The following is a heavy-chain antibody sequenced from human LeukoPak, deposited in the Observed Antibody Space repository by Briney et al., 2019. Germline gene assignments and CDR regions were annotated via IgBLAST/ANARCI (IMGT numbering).Heavy chain of an antibody. D-gene: IGHD1-26*01. CDR1: GGSIRSTNW. J-gene: IGHJ4*02. Sequence: SETLSLTCGVSGGSIRSTNWWSWVRQPPGQGLEWIGEISLTGETNYNPSLNGRVTMSLDGSRNQHSLTLTSVTAADTAIYYCSRESGAFCPFGYWGQGTLVIVPP. CDR3: SRESGAFCPFGY. CDR2: ISLTGET. V-gene: IGHV4-4*02.